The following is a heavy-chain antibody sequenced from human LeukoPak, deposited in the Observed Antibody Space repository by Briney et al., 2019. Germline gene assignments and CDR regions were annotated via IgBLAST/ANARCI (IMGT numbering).Heavy chain of an antibody. CDR2: ISSSGSAT. CDR3: AREYTSGWNIVGY. J-gene: IGHJ4*02. V-gene: IGHV3-11*01. CDR1: GFTFSDYY. D-gene: IGHD6-19*01. Sequence: GGSLRLSCAASGFTFSDYYMTWIRQAPGKGLEWVSAISSSGSATYYADSVKGRFTVSRDNAKNSLYLQMNSLRAEDTAVYYCAREYTSGWNIVGYWGQGTLVTVSS.